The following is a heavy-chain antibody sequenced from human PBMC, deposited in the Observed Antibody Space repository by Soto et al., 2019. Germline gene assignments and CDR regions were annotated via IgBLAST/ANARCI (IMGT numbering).Heavy chain of an antibody. V-gene: IGHV5-51*01. CDR3: ARHTLTMVRGVIANYYYYMDV. J-gene: IGHJ6*03. CDR2: SYPGDPDT. CDR1: GSSFTSYC. Sequence: HGESLKISCKGSGSSFTSYCIGCARQMPGKGMEWMGISYPGDPDTTYSPSFKGQVTISADKSIGTAYLQWSGLRASDTAMYYCARHTLTMVRGVIANYYYYMDVWGKGTTVTVSS. D-gene: IGHD3-10*01.